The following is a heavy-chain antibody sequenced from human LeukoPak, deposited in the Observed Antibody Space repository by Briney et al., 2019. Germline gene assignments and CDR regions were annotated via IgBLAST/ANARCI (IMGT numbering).Heavy chain of an antibody. Sequence: ASVKVSCNASEGTFRSYATSWWRRAPGQELEWWGRIIPIFGIANYAKKFQGRVTITADKSTSTAYMELSSLRSEDTAVYYCARGPIVVVVAAYFDYWGQGTLVTVSS. CDR3: ARGPIVVVVAAYFDY. CDR1: EGTFRSYA. CDR2: IIPIFGIA. J-gene: IGHJ4*02. D-gene: IGHD2-15*01. V-gene: IGHV1-69*04.